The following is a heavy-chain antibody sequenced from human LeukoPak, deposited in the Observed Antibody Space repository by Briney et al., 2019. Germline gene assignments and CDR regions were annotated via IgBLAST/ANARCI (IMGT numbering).Heavy chain of an antibody. CDR1: GFTVSSNY. Sequence: GGSLRLSRAASGFTVSSNYMSWVRQAPGKGLEWVSVIYSGGSTYYADSVKGRFTISRDNSKNTLYLQMNSLRAEDTAVYYCARAVGYSGYVGAFDIWGQGTMVTVSS. J-gene: IGHJ3*02. D-gene: IGHD5-12*01. V-gene: IGHV3-53*01. CDR2: IYSGGST. CDR3: ARAVGYSGYVGAFDI.